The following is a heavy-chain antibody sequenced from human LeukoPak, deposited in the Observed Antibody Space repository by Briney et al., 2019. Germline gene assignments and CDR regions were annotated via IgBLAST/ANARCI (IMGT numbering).Heavy chain of an antibody. CDR2: INSDGINT. CDR1: GFTFRNYW. J-gene: IGHJ5*02. V-gene: IGHV3-74*01. CDR3: ARDLGQYYDTSDNWFDP. D-gene: IGHD3-22*01. Sequence: GGSLRLSCAASGFTFRNYWMHWVRQAPGKGLVWVSRINSDGINTSYADSVKGRFTISRDNAKSTLNLQMNSLRAEDTAVYYCARDLGQYYDTSDNWFDPWGQGTLVTVSS.